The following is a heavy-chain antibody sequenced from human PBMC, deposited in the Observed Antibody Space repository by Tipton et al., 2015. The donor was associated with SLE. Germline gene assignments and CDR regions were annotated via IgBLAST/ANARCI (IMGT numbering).Heavy chain of an antibody. J-gene: IGHJ3*02. CDR3: ARGDLYSDYVCGTLRGAFDI. CDR2: INHRGST. CDR1: DDSVSSAYY. V-gene: IGHV4-38-2*02. D-gene: IGHD3-16*01. Sequence: TLSLTCIVSDDSVSSAYYWAWIRQPPGKGLEWIGEINHRGSTNYNPSLKSGLTISVDTSKNQFSLRLSSVTAADTALYYCARGDLYSDYVCGTLRGAFDIWCQGTVVTVSS.